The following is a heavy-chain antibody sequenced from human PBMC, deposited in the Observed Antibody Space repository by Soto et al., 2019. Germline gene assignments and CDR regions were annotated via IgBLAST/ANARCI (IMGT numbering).Heavy chain of an antibody. CDR3: ARDVMRVGATTNCYYCMDV. J-gene: IGHJ6*02. Sequence: PSQTLSLTSAISGDSVSSNIAACNWIRQSPSRGLEWLVRTYYRSKWYNDYSVSVKRRITINPDTTKNQFSLQLNSVTPVDTAVYYCARDVMRVGATTNCYYCMDVWGQGTTVTVSS. CDR1: GDSVSSNIAA. D-gene: IGHD1-26*01. CDR2: TYYRSKWYN. V-gene: IGHV6-1*01.